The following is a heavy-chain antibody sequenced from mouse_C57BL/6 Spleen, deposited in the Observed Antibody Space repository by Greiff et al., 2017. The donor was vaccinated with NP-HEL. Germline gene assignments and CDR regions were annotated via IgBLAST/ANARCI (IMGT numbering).Heavy chain of an antibody. CDR1: GYSFTDYN. D-gene: IGHD2-3*01. J-gene: IGHJ2*01. CDR3: AIIYDGYYYFDY. V-gene: IGHV1-39*01. Sequence: EVKLVESGPELVKPGASVKISCKASGYSFTDYNMNWVKQSNGKSLEWIGVINPNYGTTSYNQKFKGKATLTVDQSSSTAYMQLNSLTSEDSAVYYCAIIYDGYYYFDYWGQGTTLTVSS. CDR2: INPNYGTT.